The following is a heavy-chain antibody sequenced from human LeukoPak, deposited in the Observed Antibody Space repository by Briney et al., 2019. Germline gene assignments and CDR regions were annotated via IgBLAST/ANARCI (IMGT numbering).Heavy chain of an antibody. D-gene: IGHD1-1*01. CDR2: ISGSGAST. CDR1: GFTFSNYA. Sequence: GGSLRLSCAASGFTFSNYAMSWVRKAPGKGLEWVSAISGSGASTYSADSVKGRFTISRDNSKNTLYLQMNSLRAEDTAIYYCAKGATGNYWYFDLWGRGTLVTVSS. J-gene: IGHJ2*01. V-gene: IGHV3-23*01. CDR3: AKGATGNYWYFDL.